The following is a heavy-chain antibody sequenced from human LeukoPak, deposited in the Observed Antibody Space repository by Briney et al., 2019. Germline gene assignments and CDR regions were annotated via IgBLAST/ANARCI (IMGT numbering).Heavy chain of an antibody. V-gene: IGHV3-30-3*01. Sequence: GGSLRLSCAASEFTFSSYAMHWVRQAPGKGLEWVAVISYDGSNKYYADSVKGRFTISRDNSKNTLYLQMNSLRAEDTAVYYCARASAAAGTNWFDPWGQGTLVTVSS. CDR2: ISYDGSNK. J-gene: IGHJ5*02. CDR3: ARASAAAGTNWFDP. CDR1: EFTFSSYA. D-gene: IGHD6-13*01.